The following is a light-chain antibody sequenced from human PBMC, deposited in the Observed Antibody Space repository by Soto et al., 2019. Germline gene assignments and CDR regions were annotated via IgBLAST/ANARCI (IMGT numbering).Light chain of an antibody. V-gene: IGKV1-5*01. CDR3: QQYNSYLYT. CDR1: QSISSW. Sequence: DIQMTQSPSTLSASVGDRVTITCRASQSISSWLAWYQQKPGKAPKLLIYDASSLESGVPSRFGGSGSGTEFTLTFSSLQPDDFATYYCQQYNSYLYTFGQGTKLEIK. CDR2: DAS. J-gene: IGKJ2*01.